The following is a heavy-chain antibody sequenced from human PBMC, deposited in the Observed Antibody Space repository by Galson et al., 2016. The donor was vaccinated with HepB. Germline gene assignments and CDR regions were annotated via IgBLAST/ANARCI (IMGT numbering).Heavy chain of an antibody. D-gene: IGHD3-9*01. CDR3: ARASHYNILTGLDT. CDR2: IGYSGDL. V-gene: IGHV4-31*03. J-gene: IGHJ5*02. Sequence: TLSLTCTVSGGSISSGGYYWSWIRQHPGKGLEWIGYIGYSGDLLYNPSLKGRVVISLEASTNRFYLKLTSVTVADTAVYFCARASHYNILTGLDTWGQGTLLSVSS. CDR1: GGSISSGGYY.